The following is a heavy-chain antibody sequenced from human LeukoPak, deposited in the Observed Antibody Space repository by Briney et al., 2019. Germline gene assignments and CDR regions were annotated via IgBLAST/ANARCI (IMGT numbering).Heavy chain of an antibody. CDR3: AKDMNSYGSGSSYNPWGPFDS. D-gene: IGHD3-10*01. J-gene: IGHJ4*02. CDR1: GFTFDDYA. Sequence: GGSLRLSCAVSGFTFDDYAMRWVRQAPGKGLEWVSGIAWNSGNTGYADSVKGRFTISRDNAENSLYLQMNSLRAEDTALYYCAKDMNSYGSGSSYNPWGPFDSWGQGTLVTVSS. CDR2: IAWNSGNT. V-gene: IGHV3-9*01.